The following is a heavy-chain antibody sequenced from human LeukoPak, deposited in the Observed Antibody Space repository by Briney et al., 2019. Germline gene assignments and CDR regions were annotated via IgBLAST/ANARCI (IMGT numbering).Heavy chain of an antibody. J-gene: IGHJ4*02. CDR3: TPVGY. D-gene: IGHD1-26*01. CDR1: GFNFIDYS. V-gene: IGHV3-74*01. Sequence: GGSLRLSCAASGFNFIDYSMNWVRQVPGKGLVWVSRINSDGSITTYADSVKGRFTISRDNAKNTLYLQMNSLRAEDTAVYYCTPVGYWGQGTLVTVSS. CDR2: INSDGSIT.